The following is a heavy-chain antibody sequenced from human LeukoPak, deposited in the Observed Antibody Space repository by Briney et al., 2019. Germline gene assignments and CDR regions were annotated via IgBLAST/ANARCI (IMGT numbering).Heavy chain of an antibody. D-gene: IGHD3-22*01. V-gene: IGHV3-30-3*01. CDR3: ARAPMSYDSSGFGGAFDI. Sequence: GGSLRLSCAASGFTFSNYAMHWVRQAPGKGLEWVAVISYDGTNKYYADSVKGRFTISRVNSKNTMYLQMNSLRAEDTAMYYCARAPMSYDSSGFGGAFDIWGQGTVVTVSS. CDR1: GFTFSNYA. J-gene: IGHJ3*02. CDR2: ISYDGTNK.